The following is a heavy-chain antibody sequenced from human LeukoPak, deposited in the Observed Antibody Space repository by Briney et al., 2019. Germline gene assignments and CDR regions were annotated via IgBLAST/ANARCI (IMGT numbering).Heavy chain of an antibody. D-gene: IGHD2-21*02. V-gene: IGHV1-69*13. CDR2: IIPIFGTA. Sequence: SVKVSCKASGGTFSSYAISWARQAPGQGLEWMGGIIPIFGTANYAQKFQGRVTITADESTSTAYMELSSLRSEDTAVYYCARAPFCGDDCYSRAFDIWGQGTMVTVSS. CDR1: GGTFSSYA. J-gene: IGHJ3*02. CDR3: ARAPFCGDDCYSRAFDI.